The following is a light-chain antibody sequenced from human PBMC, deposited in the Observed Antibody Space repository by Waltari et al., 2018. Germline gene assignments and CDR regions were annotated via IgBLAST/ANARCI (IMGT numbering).Light chain of an antibody. Sequence: QSVLTQPPSASGTPGQRVTISCSGSSSNIGSNYVYWYQQLPGTAPKLLIYRNKQRPSGGPARFSGSKAATSASLAISGLRSEDEADYYCAAWDDSLSGSYVFGTGTKVTVL. CDR1: SSNIGSNY. J-gene: IGLJ1*01. CDR3: AAWDDSLSGSYV. V-gene: IGLV1-47*01. CDR2: RNK.